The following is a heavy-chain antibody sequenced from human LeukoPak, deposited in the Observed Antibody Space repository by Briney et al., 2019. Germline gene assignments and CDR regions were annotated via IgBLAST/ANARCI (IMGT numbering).Heavy chain of an antibody. D-gene: IGHD3-3*01. V-gene: IGHV4-4*07. CDR2: IYTSGST. CDR1: GGSISSYY. CDR3: ARGETGYDFWSGYYTGFWYFDL. J-gene: IGHJ2*01. Sequence: SETLSLTCTVSGGSISSYYWSWIRQPAGKGLEWIGRIYTSGSTSYNPSLKSRVTMSVDTSKNQFSLKLSSVTAADTAVYYCARGETGYDFWSGYYTGFWYFDLWGRGTLVTVSS.